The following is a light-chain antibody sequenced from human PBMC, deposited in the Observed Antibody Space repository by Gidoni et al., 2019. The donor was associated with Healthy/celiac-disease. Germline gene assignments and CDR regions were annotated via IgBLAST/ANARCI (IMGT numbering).Light chain of an antibody. Sequence: DIVMTQSPRSLPVTPGEPASISCRSSQSLLHSNGYNYLDWYLQKPGQSPQLLVYLGSNRASGVPDRFSGSGSCTDFTLKISRVEAEDVGVYYCMQALPTPHTFXXXTKLEIK. V-gene: IGKV2-28*01. CDR1: QSLLHSNGYNY. CDR3: MQALPTPHT. J-gene: IGKJ2*01. CDR2: LGS.